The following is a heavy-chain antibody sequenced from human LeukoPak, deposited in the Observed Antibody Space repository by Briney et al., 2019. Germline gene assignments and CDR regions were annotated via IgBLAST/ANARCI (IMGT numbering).Heavy chain of an antibody. V-gene: IGHV3-48*02. CDR2: MSSSSSTI. J-gene: IGHJ4*02. CDR1: GFTFSSYS. CDR3: ASALTYYYDSSGYPVDY. Sequence: GGSLRLSCAASGFTFSSYSMNWVRQAPGKGLEWVSYMSSSSSTIYYADSVKGRFTISRDNAKNSLYLQMNSLRDEDTAVYYCASALTYYYDSSGYPVDYWGQGTLVTVSS. D-gene: IGHD3-22*01.